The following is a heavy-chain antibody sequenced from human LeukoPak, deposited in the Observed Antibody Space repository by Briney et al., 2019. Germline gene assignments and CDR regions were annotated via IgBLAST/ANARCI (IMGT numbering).Heavy chain of an antibody. CDR3: TTALNYPIVGELY. CDR2: IKSKTDGGTT. V-gene: IGHV3-15*01. D-gene: IGHD1-26*01. CDR1: GFTFSNAW. J-gene: IGHJ4*02. Sequence: PGGSLRLSCAASGFTFSNAWMSWVRQAPGKGLEWVGRIKSKTDGGTTDYAAPVKGRFTISRDDSKNTLYLQMNSLKTEDTAVYYCTTALNYPIVGELYWGQGTLVTVSS.